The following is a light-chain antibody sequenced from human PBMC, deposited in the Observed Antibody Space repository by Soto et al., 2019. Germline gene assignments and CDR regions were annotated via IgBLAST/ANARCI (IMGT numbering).Light chain of an antibody. CDR3: SSYTSSSTLYV. CDR1: SSDVGGYNY. V-gene: IGLV2-14*01. Sequence: QSALTQPASVSGSPGQSITISCTGTSSDVGGYNYVSWYQQHPGKAPKLMIYDVSNRPSGVSNRFSGSKSGNTASLTISGLQAEDEADYYRSSYTSSSTLYVFGTGTKVT. J-gene: IGLJ1*01. CDR2: DVS.